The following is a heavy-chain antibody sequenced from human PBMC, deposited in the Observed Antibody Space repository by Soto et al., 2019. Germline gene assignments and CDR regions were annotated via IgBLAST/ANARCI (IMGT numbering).Heavy chain of an antibody. Sequence: QVQLVESGGGVVQPGRSLRLSCAASGFTFSSYAMHWVRQAPGKGLEWVAVISYDGSNKYYADSVKGRFTISRDNSKNTLYLQMNSLRAEDTAVYYCARGPSAAAPLSDWFFDLWGRGTLVSVSS. CDR3: ARGPSAAAPLSDWFFDL. CDR1: GFTFSSYA. D-gene: IGHD2-2*01. V-gene: IGHV3-30-3*01. J-gene: IGHJ2*01. CDR2: ISYDGSNK.